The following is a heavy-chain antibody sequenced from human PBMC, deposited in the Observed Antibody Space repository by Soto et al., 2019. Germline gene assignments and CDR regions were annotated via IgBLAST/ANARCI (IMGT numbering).Heavy chain of an antibody. V-gene: IGHV6-1*01. Sequence: SQTLSLTCAISGDSVSSNSAAWNWIRQSPSRGLEWLGRTYYRSKWYNDYAVSVKSRITINPDTSKNQFSLQLNSVTPEDTAVYYCARGDDSSGYYYPNWFDPWGQGTLVTVS. CDR1: GDSVSSNSAA. D-gene: IGHD3-22*01. J-gene: IGHJ5*02. CDR2: TYYRSKWYN. CDR3: ARGDDSSGYYYPNWFDP.